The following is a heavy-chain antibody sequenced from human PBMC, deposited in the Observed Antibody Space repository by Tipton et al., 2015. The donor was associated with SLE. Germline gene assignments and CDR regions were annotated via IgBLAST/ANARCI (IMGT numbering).Heavy chain of an antibody. V-gene: IGHV4-59*08. CDR3: ARGDWWGPNWFDP. J-gene: IGHJ5*02. D-gene: IGHD2-15*01. Sequence: TLSLTCTVSGGSISSYYWSWIRQPPGKGLEWIGYIYYSGSTYYNPSLKSRVSISVDTSKNQFSLRLTSVTAADTAVYYCARGDWWGPNWFDPWGQGILVTVSS. CDR1: GGSISSYY. CDR2: IYYSGST.